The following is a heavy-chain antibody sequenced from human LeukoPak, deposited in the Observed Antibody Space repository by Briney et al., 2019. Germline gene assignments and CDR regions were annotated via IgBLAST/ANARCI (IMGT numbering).Heavy chain of an antibody. CDR1: GGTFSSYA. J-gene: IGHJ4*02. V-gene: IGHV1-69*01. CDR2: IIPIFGTA. CDR3: ARDITAAGRQTYFDY. Sequence: SVKVSFKASGGTFSSYAISWVRQAPGQGLEWMGGIIPIFGTANYAQKFQGRVTITADESTSTAYMELSSLRSEDTAVYYCARDITAAGRQTYFDYWGQGTLVTVSS. D-gene: IGHD6-13*01.